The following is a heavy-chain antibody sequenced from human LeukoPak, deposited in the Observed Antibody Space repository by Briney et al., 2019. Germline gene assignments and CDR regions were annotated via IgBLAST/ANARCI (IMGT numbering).Heavy chain of an antibody. Sequence: VASVKVSCKASGYTFTGYYMHWVRQAPGQGLEWMGWINPNSGGTNYAQKFQGRVTMTRDTSISTAYMELSRLRSDDTAVYYCARVGCSSTSCYYLPGVWLDPWGQGTLVTVSS. CDR2: INPNSGGT. CDR1: GYTFTGYY. J-gene: IGHJ5*02. V-gene: IGHV1-2*02. D-gene: IGHD2-2*01. CDR3: ARVGCSSTSCYYLPGVWLDP.